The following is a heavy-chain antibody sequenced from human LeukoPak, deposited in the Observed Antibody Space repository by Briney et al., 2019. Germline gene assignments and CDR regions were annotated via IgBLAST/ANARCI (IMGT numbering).Heavy chain of an antibody. J-gene: IGHJ4*02. CDR1: GGSISSGGYY. Sequence: SQTLSLTCTVSGGSISSGGYYWSWIRQHPGKGLEWIGYIYYSGNTYYNPSLKSRVTISVDTSKNQFSLKLSSVTAADTAVYYCARERAVYFDYWGQGTLVTVSS. CDR3: ARERAVYFDY. CDR2: IYYSGNT. V-gene: IGHV4-31*03.